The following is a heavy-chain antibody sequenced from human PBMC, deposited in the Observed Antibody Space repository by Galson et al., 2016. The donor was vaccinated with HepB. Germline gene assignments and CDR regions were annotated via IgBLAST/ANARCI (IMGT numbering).Heavy chain of an antibody. J-gene: IGHJ6*02. CDR1: GFSFSTYS. Sequence: SLRLSCAASGFSFSTYSMSWVRQAPGKGLDWVSSISSSSDYISYADSVRGRFTISRDNAKNSLYLQMNSLRAEDTALYYCARVSQLGFSYYYYAMDAWGQGTTVTVSS. V-gene: IGHV3-21*01. CDR3: ARVSQLGFSYYYYAMDA. CDR2: ISSSSDYI. D-gene: IGHD3-16*01.